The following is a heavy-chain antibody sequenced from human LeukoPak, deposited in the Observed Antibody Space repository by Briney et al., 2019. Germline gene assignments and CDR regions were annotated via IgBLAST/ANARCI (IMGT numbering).Heavy chain of an antibody. J-gene: IGHJ4*02. CDR3: ARGERLGPDF. CDR1: GGSISSSNW. D-gene: IGHD1-1*01. V-gene: IGHV4-4*02. Sequence: PSETLSLTCAVSGGSISSSNWWSWVRQPPGKGLEWIGEIYHSESTNYNPSLKSRVTISLDTSRGHFSLKLSSATAADTAVYYCARGERLGPDFWGQGTLVTVSS. CDR2: IYHSEST.